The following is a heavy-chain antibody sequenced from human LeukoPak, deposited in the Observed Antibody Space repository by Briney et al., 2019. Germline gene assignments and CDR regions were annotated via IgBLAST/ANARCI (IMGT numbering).Heavy chain of an antibody. V-gene: IGHV3-7*01. CDR1: GFTFSSYW. Sequence: GGSLRLSCAASGFTFSSYWMSWVRQAPGKGLEWVANIKQDGSEKYYVDSVKGRFTISRDNAKNSLYLQMNSLRAEDTAVYYCARDSLNYYYYYYMDVWGKGTTVTVSS. CDR2: IKQDGSEK. J-gene: IGHJ6*03. CDR3: ARDSLNYYYYYYMDV.